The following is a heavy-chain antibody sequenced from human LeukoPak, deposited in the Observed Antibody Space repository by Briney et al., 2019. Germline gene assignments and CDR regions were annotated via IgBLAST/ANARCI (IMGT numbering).Heavy chain of an antibody. CDR1: GGSISNSRNY. D-gene: IGHD2-2*02. J-gene: IGHJ5*02. CDR3: ANLIPPGWFDP. Sequence: PSETLSLTCTVSGGSISNSRNYWAWIRQPPGRGLEWIGTIHYSGSTYYNASLKSRLIISIDTSKSQFSLTLSSVTAADTAVYYCANLIPPGWFDPWGQGTLVTVSS. V-gene: IGHV4-39*07. CDR2: IHYSGST.